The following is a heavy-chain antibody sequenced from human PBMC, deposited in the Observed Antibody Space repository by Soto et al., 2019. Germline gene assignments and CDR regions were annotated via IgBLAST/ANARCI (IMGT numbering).Heavy chain of an antibody. CDR1: GFTFSSYG. J-gene: IGHJ6*02. D-gene: IGHD1-7*01. CDR2: ISYDGSNK. V-gene: IGHV3-30*18. Sequence: GGSLRLSCAASGFTFSSYGMHWVRQAPGKGLEWVAVISYDGSNKYYADSVKGRFTISRDNSKNTLYLQMNSLRAEDTAVYYCAKGITVTTPWDYYYYYGMDVWGQGTTVTVSS. CDR3: AKGITVTTPWDYYYYYGMDV.